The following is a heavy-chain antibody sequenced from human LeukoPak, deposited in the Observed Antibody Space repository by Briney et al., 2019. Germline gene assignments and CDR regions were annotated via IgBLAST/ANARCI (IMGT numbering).Heavy chain of an antibody. CDR1: GFPFSDYY. Sequence: PGGSLRLSCAASGFPFSDYYMSWIRQAPGKGLEWVSYISSSGSTIYYADSVKGRFTISRDNAKNSLYLQMNSLRAEDTAVYYCARDRGYYYDSSGYLPWGQGTLVTVSS. CDR3: ARDRGYYYDSSGYLP. D-gene: IGHD3-22*01. J-gene: IGHJ5*02. V-gene: IGHV3-11*04. CDR2: ISSSGSTI.